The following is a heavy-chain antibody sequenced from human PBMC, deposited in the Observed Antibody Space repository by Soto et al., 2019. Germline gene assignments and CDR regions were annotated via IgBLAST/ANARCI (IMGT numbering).Heavy chain of an antibody. V-gene: IGHV1-24*01. CDR2: FDPEDGET. CDR1: VYTLTELS. J-gene: IGHJ4*02. D-gene: IGHD7-27*01. CDR3: ATGTGDSYYFDY. Sequence: VASVTVSCKVSVYTLTELSMHWVRQAPGKGLEWMGGFDPEDGETIYAQKFQGRVTMTEDTSTDTAYMELSSLRSEDTAVYYCATGTGDSYYFDYWGQGTLVTVSS.